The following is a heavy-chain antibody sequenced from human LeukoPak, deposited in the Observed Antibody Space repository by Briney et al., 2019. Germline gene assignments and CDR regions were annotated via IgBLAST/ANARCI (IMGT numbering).Heavy chain of an antibody. J-gene: IGHJ3*02. CDR2: ISGSGGST. Sequence: GGSLRLSCAASGFTFSGYAMSWVRQAPGKGLEWVSAISGSGGSTYYADSVKGRFTISRDNSKNTLYLQMNSLRAEDTAVYYCTSRKSDGAFDIWGQGTMVTVSS. CDR3: TSRKSDGAFDI. CDR1: GFTFSGYA. D-gene: IGHD2-21*01. V-gene: IGHV3-23*01.